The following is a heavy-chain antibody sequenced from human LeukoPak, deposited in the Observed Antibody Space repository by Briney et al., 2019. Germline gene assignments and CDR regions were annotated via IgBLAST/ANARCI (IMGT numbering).Heavy chain of an antibody. CDR3: ARLYDSSGLYYFDY. Sequence: ASVKVSCKASGYTFPSYSINWVRQATGQGLEWMGWMNPNTGGSGPAQKLQGRVTMTTDTSASTAYMELRSLRSDDTAVYYCARLYDSSGLYYFDYWGQGTLVTVSS. CDR2: MNPNTGGS. V-gene: IGHV1-8*01. D-gene: IGHD3-22*01. CDR1: GYTFPSYS. J-gene: IGHJ4*02.